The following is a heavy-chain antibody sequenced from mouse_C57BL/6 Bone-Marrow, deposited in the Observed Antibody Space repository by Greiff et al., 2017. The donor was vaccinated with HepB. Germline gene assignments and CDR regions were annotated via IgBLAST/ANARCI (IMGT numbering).Heavy chain of an antibody. CDR1: GFTFSSYG. CDR3: ARHPGTLYYFDY. CDR2: ISSGGSYT. V-gene: IGHV5-6*01. D-gene: IGHD4-1*01. Sequence: EVQVVESGGDLVKPGGSLKLSCAASGFTFSSYGMSWVRQTPDKRLEWVATISSGGSYTYYPDSVKGRFTISRDNAKNTLYLQMSSLKSEDTAMYYCARHPGTLYYFDYWGQGTTLTVSS. J-gene: IGHJ2*01.